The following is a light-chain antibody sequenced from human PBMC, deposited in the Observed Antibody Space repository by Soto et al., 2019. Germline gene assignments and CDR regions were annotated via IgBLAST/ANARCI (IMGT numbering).Light chain of an antibody. Sequence: IQMTQSPSSLSASVGDRVTITCRASQGISNFLAWYRQKPGKVPKLLIYGASTLQSGVPSRFSGSASGTDFTLTISGLQPEDVASYYCQNYKSAPLTFGGGTKVEIK. CDR3: QNYKSAPLT. J-gene: IGKJ4*01. V-gene: IGKV1-27*01. CDR2: GAS. CDR1: QGISNF.